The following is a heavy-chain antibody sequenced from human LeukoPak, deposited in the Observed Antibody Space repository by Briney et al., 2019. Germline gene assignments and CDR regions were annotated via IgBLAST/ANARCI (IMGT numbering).Heavy chain of an antibody. CDR2: ITGGGTT. CDR3: AKGRPGAFDI. J-gene: IGHJ3*02. CDR1: GFTFSSHG. V-gene: IGHV3-23*01. Sequence: PGGSLRLSCAASGFTFSSHGMNWVRQAPGKGLEWVSGITGGGTTYYADSVKGRVTISRDNSKNTLYLQMNSLRAEDTAVYYCAKGRPGAFDIWGQGTMVTVSS.